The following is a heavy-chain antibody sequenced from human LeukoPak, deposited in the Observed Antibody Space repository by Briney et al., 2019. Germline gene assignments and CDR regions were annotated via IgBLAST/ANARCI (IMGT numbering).Heavy chain of an antibody. D-gene: IGHD1-26*01. CDR3: AKDSGSITWFDP. CDR2: IYYSGST. J-gene: IGHJ5*02. CDR1: GGSTSSITYY. Sequence: SETLSLTCTVSGGSTSSITYYWGWIRQPPGKGLEWIGSIYYSGSTYYNPSLKSRVTISVDTSKNQFSLKLSSVTAADTAVYYCAKDSGSITWFDPWGQGTLVTVSS. V-gene: IGHV4-39*07.